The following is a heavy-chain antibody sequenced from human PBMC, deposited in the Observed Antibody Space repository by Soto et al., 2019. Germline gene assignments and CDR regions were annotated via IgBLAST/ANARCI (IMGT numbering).Heavy chain of an antibody. V-gene: IGHV3-23*01. CDR3: AKSTFHDSSGYYSRADYGMDV. Sequence: GGSLRLSCAGAGLTFSNYAMRWVRQAPGKGLEWVSGISSSGDTTYYADSVKGRFTISRDKFKNMLYLQLNSLRAEDTAEYYCAKSTFHDSSGYYSRADYGMDVWCQGPTVSVSS. CDR1: GLTFSNYA. J-gene: IGHJ6*02. D-gene: IGHD3-22*01. CDR2: ISSSGDTT.